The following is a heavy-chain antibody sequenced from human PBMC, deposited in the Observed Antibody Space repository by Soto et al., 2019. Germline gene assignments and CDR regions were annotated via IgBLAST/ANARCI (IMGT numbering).Heavy chain of an antibody. Sequence: PGGSLRLSCAASGVTFSSYSMNWVRQAPGKGLEWVSYISSSSSTIYYADSVKGRFTISRDNAKNSLYLQMNSLRAEDTAVYYCARGGGYDFWSVVPRRRNDAFDIWGQGTMVTVSS. V-gene: IGHV3-48*01. J-gene: IGHJ3*02. CDR1: GVTFSSYS. CDR2: ISSSSSTI. CDR3: ARGGGYDFWSVVPRRRNDAFDI. D-gene: IGHD3-3*01.